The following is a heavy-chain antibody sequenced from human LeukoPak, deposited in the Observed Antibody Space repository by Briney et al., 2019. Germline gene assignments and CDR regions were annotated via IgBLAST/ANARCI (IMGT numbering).Heavy chain of an antibody. D-gene: IGHD3-22*01. J-gene: IGHJ4*02. CDR1: GFTFSSYG. Sequence: GGSPRLSCAASGFTFSSYGMHWVRQAPGKGLEWVAFIRYDGSNKYYADSVKGRFTISRDNSKNTLYLQMNSLRTEDTAVYYCAKLLDYYDSSGYFDYWGQGTLVTVSS. CDR2: IRYDGSNK. CDR3: AKLLDYYDSSGYFDY. V-gene: IGHV3-30*02.